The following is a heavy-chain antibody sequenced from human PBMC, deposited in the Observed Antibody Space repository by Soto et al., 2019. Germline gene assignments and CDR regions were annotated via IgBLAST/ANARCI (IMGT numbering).Heavy chain of an antibody. CDR3: VREDSAWDSRGSFDF. Sequence: PGGSLRLSCAASAFTFSHYAMNWVRQAPGKGLEWVSVISGSGGSASYADSVQGRFTISRDNSKNTLYLQMNSLRAEDTAIYYCVREDSAWDSRGSFDFWGRGTMVTVSS. J-gene: IGHJ3*01. CDR1: AFTFSHYA. CDR2: ISGSGGSA. D-gene: IGHD6-19*01. V-gene: IGHV3-23*01.